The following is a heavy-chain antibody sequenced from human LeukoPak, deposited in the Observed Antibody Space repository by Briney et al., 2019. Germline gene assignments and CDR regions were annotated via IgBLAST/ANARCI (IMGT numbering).Heavy chain of an antibody. CDR3: ARGQRFYNFWSGYYTPDDNWFDP. J-gene: IGHJ5*02. CDR2: INHSGST. D-gene: IGHD3-3*01. V-gene: IGHV4-34*01. Sequence: SETLSLTCAVYGGSFSGYYWSWIRQPPGKRLEWIGEINHSGSTNYNPSLKSRVTISVDTSKNQFSLKLSSVTAADTAVYYCARGQRFYNFWSGYYTPDDNWFDPWGQGTLVSVSS. CDR1: GGSFSGYY.